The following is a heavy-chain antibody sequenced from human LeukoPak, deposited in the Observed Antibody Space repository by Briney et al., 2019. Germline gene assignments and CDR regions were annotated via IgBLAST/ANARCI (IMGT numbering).Heavy chain of an antibody. J-gene: IGHJ5*02. D-gene: IGHD4-17*01. CDR1: GYSISSSYY. CDR3: ARVTTRPYGDPTIRYNWFDP. Sequence: SETLSLTCTVSGYSISSSYYWSWIRQPPGKGLEWIGYIYYSGSTNYNPSLKSRVTISVDTSKNQFSLKLSSVTAADTAVYYCARVTTRPYGDPTIRYNWFDPWGQGTLVTVSS. V-gene: IGHV4-61*01. CDR2: IYYSGST.